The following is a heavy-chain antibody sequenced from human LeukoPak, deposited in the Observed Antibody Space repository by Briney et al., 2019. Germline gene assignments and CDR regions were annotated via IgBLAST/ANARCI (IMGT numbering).Heavy chain of an antibody. D-gene: IGHD2/OR15-2a*01. CDR1: GYTFTGYY. V-gene: IGHV1-2*02. Sequence: PAASVEVSCKASGYTFTGYYIHWVRQAPGQGLEWMGWINPNTGGTNYAQNFPGRVTLTRDTSISTAYMELSGLRSDDTAVYYCARAGSIPYFDYWGQGTLVTVSS. CDR3: ARAGSIPYFDY. CDR2: INPNTGGT. J-gene: IGHJ4*02.